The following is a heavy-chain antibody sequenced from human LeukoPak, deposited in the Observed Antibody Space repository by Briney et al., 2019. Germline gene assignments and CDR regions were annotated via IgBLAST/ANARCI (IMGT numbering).Heavy chain of an antibody. CDR2: IYYSEST. D-gene: IGHD1-26*01. CDR3: ARSSGYSRSFIDY. J-gene: IGHJ4*02. Sequence: TTSETLSLTCTVSGGSISSYYWSWIRQPPGKGLEWIGYIYYSESTNYNPSLKSRVTISVDTSKNQFSLKLSSVTAADTAVYYCARSSGYSRSFIDYWGQGTLVTVSS. V-gene: IGHV4-59*01. CDR1: GGSISSYY.